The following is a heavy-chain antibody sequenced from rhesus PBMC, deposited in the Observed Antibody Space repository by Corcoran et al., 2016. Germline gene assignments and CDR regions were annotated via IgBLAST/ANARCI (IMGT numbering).Heavy chain of an antibody. D-gene: IGHD6-31*01. V-gene: IGHV2-1*01. Sequence: QVTLKESGPALVKPTQTLTLTCTFSGFSLSTSGMGVGWIRQPSRKTLEWLAIIYWDDDKRYSTSLKSRLTISKDTSKNQVVLTMTNMDPVDTATYYCARVGWVAAADPDAFDFWGQGLRVTVSS. J-gene: IGHJ3*01. CDR2: IYWDDDK. CDR3: ARVGWVAAADPDAFDF. CDR1: GFSLSTSGMG.